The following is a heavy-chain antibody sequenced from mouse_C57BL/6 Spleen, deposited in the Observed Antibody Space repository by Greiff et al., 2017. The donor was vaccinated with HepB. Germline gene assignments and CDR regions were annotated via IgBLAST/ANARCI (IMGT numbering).Heavy chain of an antibody. J-gene: IGHJ3*01. D-gene: IGHD2-4*01. V-gene: IGHV5-6*01. CDR2: ISSGGSYT. CDR1: GFTFSSYG. Sequence: EVKLQESGGDLVKPGGSLKLSCAASGFTFSSYGMSWVRQTPDKRLEWVATISSGGSYTYYPDSVKGRFTISRDNAKNTLYLQMSSLKSEDTAMYYCARYYDYDAWFAYWGQGTLVTVSA. CDR3: ARYYDYDAWFAY.